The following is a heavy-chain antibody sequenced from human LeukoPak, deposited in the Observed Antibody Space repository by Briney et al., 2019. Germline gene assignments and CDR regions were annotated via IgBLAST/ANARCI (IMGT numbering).Heavy chain of an antibody. CDR3: AKNYGTSRPFYDY. CDR1: GFTFSNYA. V-gene: IGHV3-23*01. CDR2: ISGDAVYT. J-gene: IGHJ4*02. Sequence: GGSLRLSCAASGFTFSNYAMTWVRQAPGKGLQWVSAISGDAVYTYYLDSVKGRFTTSRDNSKNTLFLQMNSLRADDTAAYYCAKNYGTSRPFYDYWGQGIVVTVSS. D-gene: IGHD4-17*01.